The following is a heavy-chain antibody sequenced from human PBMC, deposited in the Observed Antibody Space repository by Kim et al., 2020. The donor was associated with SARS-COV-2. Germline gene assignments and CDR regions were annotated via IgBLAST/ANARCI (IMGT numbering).Heavy chain of an antibody. D-gene: IGHD3-10*01. V-gene: IGHV3-23*01. CDR3: ATLPKFGESPPYAFDI. Sequence: SVKGRFTISRDNSKNTLYLQMNSLRAEDTAVYYCATLPKFGESPPYAFDIWGQGTMVTVSS. J-gene: IGHJ3*02.